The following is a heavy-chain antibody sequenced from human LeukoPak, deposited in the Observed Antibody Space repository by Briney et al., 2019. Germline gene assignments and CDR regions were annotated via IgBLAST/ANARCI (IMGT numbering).Heavy chain of an antibody. CDR1: GFTFSSYG. CDR2: ISYDGSNK. D-gene: IGHD5-18*01. J-gene: IGHJ4*02. V-gene: IGHV3-30*18. CDR3: AKDPTAMVTGPLDY. Sequence: GGSLRLSCAASGFTFSSYGMHWVRQAPGKGLEWVAVISYDGSNKYYADSVKGRFTISRDNSKNTLYLQMNSLRAEDTAVYYCAKDPTAMVTGPLDYWGQGTLVTVSS.